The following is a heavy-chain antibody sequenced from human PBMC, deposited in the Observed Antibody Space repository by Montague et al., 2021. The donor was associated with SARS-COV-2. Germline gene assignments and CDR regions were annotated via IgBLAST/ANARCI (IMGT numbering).Heavy chain of an antibody. J-gene: IGHJ6*02. CDR2: NHYNGHK. D-gene: IGHD3-10*01. CDR3: ARHDNSGAYPLDV. V-gene: IGHV4-59*08. Sequence: SETLSLTCDVSGVSISNYHWSWIRQPPGKGLEFIGYNHYNGHKNYNPSLQSRVTMSVDTSKNQVSLNLTSVTAAGTAVYYCARHDNSGAYPLDVRGQGTTVSVSS. CDR1: GVSISNYH.